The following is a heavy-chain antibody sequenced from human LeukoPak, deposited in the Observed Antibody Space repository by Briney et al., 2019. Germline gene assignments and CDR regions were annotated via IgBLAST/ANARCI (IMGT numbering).Heavy chain of an antibody. CDR1: GYSFSTSW. J-gene: IGHJ5*02. CDR2: IYPGDSHT. V-gene: IGHV5-51*01. Sequence: GESLKISCKDSGYSFSTSWIGWVRQMPGKGLEWLGIIYPGDSHTRYSPSFQGQVTISVDKSISTVYLQWSSLKASDTAMYYCARCSANWFDPWGQGTLVTVSS. CDR3: ARCSANWFDP. D-gene: IGHD6-25*01.